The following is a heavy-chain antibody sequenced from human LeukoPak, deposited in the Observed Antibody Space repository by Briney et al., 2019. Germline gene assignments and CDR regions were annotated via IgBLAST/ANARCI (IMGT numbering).Heavy chain of an antibody. CDR1: GFTFSSYG. J-gene: IGHJ4*02. D-gene: IGHD3-22*01. V-gene: IGHV3-30*18. CDR2: ISYDGSNK. Sequence: GGSLRLSCAASGFTFSSYGMHWVRQAPGKGLEWVAVISYDGSNKYYADSVKGRFIISRDNSKNTLYLQMNSLRAEDTAVYYCAKDPTNLFLITTGYFDYWGQGTLVTVSS. CDR3: AKDPTNLFLITTGYFDY.